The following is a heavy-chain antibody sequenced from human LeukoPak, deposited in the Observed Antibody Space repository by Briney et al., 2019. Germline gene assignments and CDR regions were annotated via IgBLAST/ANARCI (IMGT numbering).Heavy chain of an antibody. Sequence: PETLSLTCAVYGGSFSGYYWSWIRXPPGKGLEWIGEINHSGSTNYNPSLTSRVTISVDPSKNQFSLKLSSVTAADTAVYYCVKDSSSGSYFDYWGQGTLVTVSS. V-gene: IGHV4-34*01. CDR3: VKDSSSGSYFDY. J-gene: IGHJ4*02. D-gene: IGHD3-10*01. CDR1: GGSFSGYY. CDR2: INHSGST.